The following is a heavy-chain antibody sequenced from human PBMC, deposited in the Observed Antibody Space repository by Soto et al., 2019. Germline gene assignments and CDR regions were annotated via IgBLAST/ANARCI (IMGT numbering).Heavy chain of an antibody. CDR2: ISTDGSST. Sequence: EVQLVESGGGLVQPGGSLRLSCAASGFTFSSYWMHWVRQGPGKGLVWVSRISTDGSSTNYADSVKGRFAISRDNKSTVYLQMNSLRAEDTAVYYCARGLKGYYGSDYWGQGTLVTVSS. CDR1: GFTFSSYW. J-gene: IGHJ4*02. V-gene: IGHV3-74*01. CDR3: ARGLKGYYGSDY. D-gene: IGHD3-10*01.